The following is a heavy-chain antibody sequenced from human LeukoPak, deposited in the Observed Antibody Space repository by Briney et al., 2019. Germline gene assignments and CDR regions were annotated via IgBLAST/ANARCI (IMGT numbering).Heavy chain of an antibody. V-gene: IGHV3-33*06. CDR3: AKGAYYYDSSGSDY. CDR2: IWYDGSNK. CDR1: GFTFSSYG. Sequence: GGSLRLSCAASGFTFSSYGMHWVRQAPGKGLEWVAVIWYDGSNKYYADSVKGRFTISGDNSKNTLYLQMNSLRAEDTAVYYCAKGAYYYDSSGSDYWGQGTLVTVSS. J-gene: IGHJ4*02. D-gene: IGHD3-22*01.